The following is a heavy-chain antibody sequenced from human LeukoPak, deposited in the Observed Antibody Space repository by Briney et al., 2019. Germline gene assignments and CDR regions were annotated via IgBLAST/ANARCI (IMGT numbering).Heavy chain of an antibody. Sequence: PGGSLRLSCAVSGFTFSNAWMSWVRQAPGKGLEWVAVISYDGSNKYYADSVKGRFTISRDSSKNTLYLQMNSLRAEDTAVYYCAKDLSVWEVISDYWGQGTLVTVSS. V-gene: IGHV3-30*18. CDR1: GFTFSNAW. D-gene: IGHD1-26*01. J-gene: IGHJ4*02. CDR3: AKDLSVWEVISDY. CDR2: ISYDGSNK.